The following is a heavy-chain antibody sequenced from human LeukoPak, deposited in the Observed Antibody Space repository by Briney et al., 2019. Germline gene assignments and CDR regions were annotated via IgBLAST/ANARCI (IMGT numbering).Heavy chain of an antibody. CDR2: IIPIFGTA. CDR1: GGTFSSYA. CDR3: ARGRRDGYNYYFDY. Sequence: ASVKVSCKASGGTFSSYAISWVRQAPGQGLEWMGGIIPIFGTANYAQKFQGRVTITADESTSTAYMELSSLRSEDTAVYYCARGRRDGYNYYFDYWGQGTLVTVSS. V-gene: IGHV1-69*13. J-gene: IGHJ4*02. D-gene: IGHD5-24*01.